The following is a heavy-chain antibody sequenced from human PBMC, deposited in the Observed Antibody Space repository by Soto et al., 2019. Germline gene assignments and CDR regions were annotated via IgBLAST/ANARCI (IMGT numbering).Heavy chain of an antibody. CDR2: IDPSDSYT. CDR3: ARLGVGADYYYYGMDV. V-gene: IGHV5-10-1*01. Sequence: GESLKISCKGSGYSFTSYWISWVRQMPGKGLEWMGRIDPSDSYTNYSPSFQGHVTISADKSISTAYLQWSSLKASDTAMYYCARLGVGADYYYYGMDVWGQGTTVTVPS. CDR1: GYSFTSYW. D-gene: IGHD1-26*01. J-gene: IGHJ6*02.